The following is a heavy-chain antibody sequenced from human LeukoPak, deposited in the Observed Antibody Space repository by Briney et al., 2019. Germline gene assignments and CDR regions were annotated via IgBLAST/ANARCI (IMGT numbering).Heavy chain of an antibody. J-gene: IGHJ4*02. CDR2: ISGSGGST. Sequence: GGSLRLSCAASGITFSSYAMSWVRQAPGKGLEWVSAISGSGGSTYYADSVKGRFTISRDNSKNTLYLQMNSLRAEDTAVYYCAKEKYFLGYKPYYFDYWGQGTLVTVSS. CDR3: AKEKYFLGYKPYYFDY. D-gene: IGHD5-24*01. CDR1: GITFSSYA. V-gene: IGHV3-23*01.